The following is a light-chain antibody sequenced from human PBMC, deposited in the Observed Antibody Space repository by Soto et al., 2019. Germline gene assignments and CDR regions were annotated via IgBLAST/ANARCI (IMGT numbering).Light chain of an antibody. CDR3: QQSYSNLGT. V-gene: IGKV1-39*01. Sequence: DIQMTQSPSSLSASVGDRVTITCRASQSISSYLNWYQQKPGKAPKLLIYAASSLQSGVPSRFSGSGSGTDFTLTISSLQPEDFATYYCQQSYSNLGTCGQGTKVEIK. J-gene: IGKJ1*01. CDR1: QSISSY. CDR2: AAS.